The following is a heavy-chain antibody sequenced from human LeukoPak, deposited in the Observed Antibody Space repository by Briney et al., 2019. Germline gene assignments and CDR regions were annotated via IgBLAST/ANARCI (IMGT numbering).Heavy chain of an antibody. CDR3: ARDGAVARYGPNYFDY. Sequence: PSETLSLTCTVSGGSISSSSYYWGWIRQPPGKGLEWIGSIYYSGSTYYNPSLKSRVTISVDTSKNQFSLKLSSVTAADTAVYYCARDGAVARYGPNYFDYWGQGTLVTVSS. J-gene: IGHJ4*02. CDR2: IYYSGST. D-gene: IGHD6-19*01. CDR1: GGSISSSSYY. V-gene: IGHV4-39*07.